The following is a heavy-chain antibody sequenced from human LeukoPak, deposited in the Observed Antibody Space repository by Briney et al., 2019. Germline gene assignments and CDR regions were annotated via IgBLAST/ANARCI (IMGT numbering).Heavy chain of an antibody. Sequence: ASVKVSCKASGYTFTSYDINWVRQATGQGLEWMGWMNPNSGNTDYAQKFQGRVTITRNTSISTAYMELSSLRSEDTAVYYCASSVTYYDFWSGYYNRDAFDIWGQGTMVTVSS. CDR1: GYTFTSYD. CDR3: ASSVTYYDFWSGYYNRDAFDI. CDR2: MNPNSGNT. J-gene: IGHJ3*02. D-gene: IGHD3-3*01. V-gene: IGHV1-8*03.